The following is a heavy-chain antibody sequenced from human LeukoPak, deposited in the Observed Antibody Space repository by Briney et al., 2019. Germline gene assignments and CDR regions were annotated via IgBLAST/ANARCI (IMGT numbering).Heavy chain of an antibody. Sequence: PGRSLRLSCAASGFTFSSYGMHWVRQAPGKGLEWVALIWYDGTRKNYADSVKGRFTISRDNSKNTLYLEMNSLRAEDTAVYYCARDRVGGSYVFDIWGQGTMVTVSS. D-gene: IGHD1-26*01. J-gene: IGHJ3*02. CDR2: IWYDGTRK. CDR3: ARDRVGGSYVFDI. V-gene: IGHV3-33*01. CDR1: GFTFSSYG.